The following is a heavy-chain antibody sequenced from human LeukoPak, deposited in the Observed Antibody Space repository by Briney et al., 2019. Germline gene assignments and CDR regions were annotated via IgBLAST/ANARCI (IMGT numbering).Heavy chain of an antibody. CDR3: ARIRTPYGSGSYYNFD. J-gene: IGHJ4*02. CDR1: GFSLSTSGMC. D-gene: IGHD3-10*01. CDR2: IDWDDDK. Sequence: SGPTLVNPTQTLTLTCTFHGFSLSTSGMCVSWIRQPPGKALEWLARIDWDDDKYYSTSLKTRLTISKDTYKNQVVLTMTNMDPVDTATYYCARIRTPYGSGSYYNFDWGQGTLVTVSS. V-gene: IGHV2-70*11.